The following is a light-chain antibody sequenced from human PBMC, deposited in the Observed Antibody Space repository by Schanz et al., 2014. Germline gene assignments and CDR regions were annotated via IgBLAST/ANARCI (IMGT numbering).Light chain of an antibody. V-gene: IGKV3-20*01. J-gene: IGKJ2*01. CDR2: GAS. Sequence: ETVMTQSPGTLSVSPGERATLSCRASQSISINVAWYQQRPGQAPRLLIYGASTRATGIPARFSGSGSGTDFTLTISRLEPEDFAVYYCQRHGSSPLYTFGQGTKVEVK. CDR3: QRHGSSPLYT. CDR1: QSISIN.